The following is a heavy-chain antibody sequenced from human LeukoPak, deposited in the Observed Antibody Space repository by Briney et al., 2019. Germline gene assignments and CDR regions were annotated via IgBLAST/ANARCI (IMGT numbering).Heavy chain of an antibody. J-gene: IGHJ2*01. V-gene: IGHV3-23*01. CDR2: FSGRGGST. CDR3: ARDEGGELLPHWYFDL. D-gene: IGHD1-26*01. CDR1: GFTFSSYA. Sequence: GGSLRLSCAASGFTFSSYAVSWVRQAPGKGLEWVSGFSGRGGSTYYSDSVKGRFTISRDNSNNTLYLQMNSLRAEDTAVYYCARDEGGELLPHWYFDLWGRGTLVTVSS.